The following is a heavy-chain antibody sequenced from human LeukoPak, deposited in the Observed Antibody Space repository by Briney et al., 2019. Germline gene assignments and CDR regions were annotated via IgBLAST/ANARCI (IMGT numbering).Heavy chain of an antibody. J-gene: IGHJ3*02. Sequence: GGSLRLSCAASGFTFTKYWMTWVRQAPGKGLEWVGNIKQDGSDKNYMDSVKGRFTISRDNTKNSVYLQMSSLRAEDTAVYYCARDHDCSSTSCYLPNAFDIWGQGTMVTVSS. CDR2: IKQDGSDK. CDR1: GFTFTKYW. V-gene: IGHV3-7*01. CDR3: ARDHDCSSTSCYLPNAFDI. D-gene: IGHD2-2*01.